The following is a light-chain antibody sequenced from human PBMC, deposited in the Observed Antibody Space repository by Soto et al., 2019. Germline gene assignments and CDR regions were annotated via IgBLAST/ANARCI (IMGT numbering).Light chain of an antibody. J-gene: IGKJ3*01. CDR3: QHRDT. CDR2: AAS. Sequence: DIQLTQSPSFLSASVGDRVTITCRASQGISSYLAWYQQKPGKAPKLLIYAASTLQSGVPSRFSGSGSVTEFTLTISSLHPEDFATYYCQHRDTFGPGTKGDIK. CDR1: QGISSY. V-gene: IGKV1-9*01.